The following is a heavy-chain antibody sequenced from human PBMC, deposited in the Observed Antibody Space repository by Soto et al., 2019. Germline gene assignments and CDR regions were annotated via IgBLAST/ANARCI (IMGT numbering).Heavy chain of an antibody. Sequence: VQLVQSGAEVKKPGASVKVSCKPSGYTFTSYDINWVRQAPGQGLEWMGWMSPNSGNTGYAQKFQGRVTMTRSTSISTAYMELSSLRSEDTAVYYCARGPPNWGFDSWGQGTLVIVSS. J-gene: IGHJ5*01. CDR2: MSPNSGNT. CDR3: ARGPPNWGFDS. CDR1: GYTFTSYD. V-gene: IGHV1-8*01. D-gene: IGHD7-27*01.